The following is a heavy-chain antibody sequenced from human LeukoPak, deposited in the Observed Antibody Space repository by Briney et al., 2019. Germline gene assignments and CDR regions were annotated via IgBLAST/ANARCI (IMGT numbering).Heavy chain of an antibody. CDR3: ARKRPNYFDY. Sequence: GGSLRLSCGVSGVTFSSHGMNWVRQAPGKGPEWVANINLDGSQKYYVDSVKGRFTISRDNAENSLYLQMNSLRAEDTALYYCARKRPNYFDYWGQGTLVTVSS. V-gene: IGHV3-7*01. J-gene: IGHJ4*02. CDR2: INLDGSQK. CDR1: GVTFSSHG.